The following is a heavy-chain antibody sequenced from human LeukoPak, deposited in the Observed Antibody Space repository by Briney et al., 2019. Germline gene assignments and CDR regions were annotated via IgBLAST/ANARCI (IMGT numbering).Heavy chain of an antibody. Sequence: SVRQPPGKGLEWIGEINHSGSTNYNPSLKSRVTISVDRSKNQFSLNLSSVTAADKAVYYCGSSFEAFDYWGQGTLVTVSS. J-gene: IGHJ4*02. CDR2: INHSGST. V-gene: IGHV4-34*01. CDR3: GSSFEAFDY. D-gene: IGHD2-15*01.